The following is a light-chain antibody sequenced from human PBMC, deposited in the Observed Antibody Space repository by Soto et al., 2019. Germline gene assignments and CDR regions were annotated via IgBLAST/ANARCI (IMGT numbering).Light chain of an antibody. V-gene: IGKV1-5*01. Sequence: DIQMTQSPSTLSASVGDRVTITCRASQSISSWLAWYQQKPGKAPKLLIYDASSLESGVPSRFSGSGSGIEFTLTISSLQPDDFATYYCQQYNSYSRTFGQRTKVDIK. J-gene: IGKJ1*01. CDR3: QQYNSYSRT. CDR2: DAS. CDR1: QSISSW.